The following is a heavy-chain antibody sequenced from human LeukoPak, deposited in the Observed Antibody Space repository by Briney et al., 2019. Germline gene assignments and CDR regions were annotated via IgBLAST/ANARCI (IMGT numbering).Heavy chain of an antibody. J-gene: IGHJ4*02. V-gene: IGHV3-49*05. D-gene: IGHD5-12*01. CDR2: TRSKAHGGGI. CDR1: GFTFGDYG. Sequence: KSGGSLRLSCTASGFTFGDYGMSWFRQAPGKGLEWVGFTRSKAHGGGIEYAASVRGRFTISRDDSKSIAYLQMNSLKTEDTAVYYCSRSINGYDFMVGFWGQGTLVTVSS. CDR3: SRSINGYDFMVGF.